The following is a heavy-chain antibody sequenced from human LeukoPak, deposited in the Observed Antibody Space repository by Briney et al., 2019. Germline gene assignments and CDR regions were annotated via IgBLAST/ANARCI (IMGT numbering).Heavy chain of an antibody. Sequence: GGSLRLSCAASGFTFSRYAMSWVRQAPGKGLEWVSAISDSGGRTYYADSVKGQYSISRDTSKNTLYLQMNSLRGEDTAVYYCAKDHPGTTSFDVWGQGTLVTVSS. D-gene: IGHD1-7*01. J-gene: IGHJ4*02. CDR3: AKDHPGTTSFDV. CDR2: ISDSGGRT. V-gene: IGHV3-23*01. CDR1: GFTFSRYA.